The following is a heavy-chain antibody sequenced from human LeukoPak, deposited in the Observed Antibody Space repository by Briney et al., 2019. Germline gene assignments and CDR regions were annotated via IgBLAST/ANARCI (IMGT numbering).Heavy chain of an antibody. Sequence: PGGSLRLSCAASGFTFSSYGMSWVRQAPGKGLEWVSSISGVTGRTFYADSVKGRFTISRDNAKNSLYLQMNSPRAEDTAVYYCARVDLGLKDYWGQGTLVTVSS. D-gene: IGHD3/OR15-3a*01. CDR1: GFTFSSYG. CDR2: ISGVTGRT. V-gene: IGHV3-21*01. J-gene: IGHJ4*02. CDR3: ARVDLGLKDY.